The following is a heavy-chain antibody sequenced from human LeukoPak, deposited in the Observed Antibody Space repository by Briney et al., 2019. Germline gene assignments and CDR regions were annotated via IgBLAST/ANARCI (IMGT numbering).Heavy chain of an antibody. Sequence: SETLSLTCTVSGGSINIYYWSWIRQPAGKGLEWIGRIYTSGSTSYNPSLKTRVTMSVDTSKNQFSLKLSSVTAAGTAVYYCARGPLTMTRGFDPWGQGTLVTVSS. D-gene: IGHD4-17*01. CDR2: IYTSGST. J-gene: IGHJ5*02. V-gene: IGHV4-4*07. CDR1: GGSINIYY. CDR3: ARGPLTMTRGFDP.